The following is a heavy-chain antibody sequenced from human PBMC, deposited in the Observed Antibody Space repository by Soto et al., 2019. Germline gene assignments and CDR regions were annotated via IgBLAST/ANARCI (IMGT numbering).Heavy chain of an antibody. Sequence: PSETLSLTCTVSGYSISGFYWSWIRQTPGQGLEWIGYINYSGTTNSNPSLKSRVSISVDTSKSQFSLKLSSVTAADTAVYYCAGGTGRLVAGKFDHWGQGTLVTVSS. J-gene: IGHJ4*02. D-gene: IGHD6-19*01. CDR3: AGGTGRLVAGKFDH. CDR1: GYSISGFY. V-gene: IGHV4-59*01. CDR2: INYSGTT.